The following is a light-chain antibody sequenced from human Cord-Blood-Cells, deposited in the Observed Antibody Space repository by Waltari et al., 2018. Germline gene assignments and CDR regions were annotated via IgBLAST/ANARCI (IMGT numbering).Light chain of an antibody. CDR2: LGS. Sequence: DSVMTQSPLSLPVTPGEPASISCRSSQSLLHSNGYNYLDWYLQKPGQSPQLLIYLGSNRASGVPDRFSGSGSRTDFTLKISRVEAEDVGVYYCMQALQTPRTFGQGTKVEIK. J-gene: IGKJ1*01. CDR3: MQALQTPRT. V-gene: IGKV2-28*01. CDR1: QSLLHSNGYNY.